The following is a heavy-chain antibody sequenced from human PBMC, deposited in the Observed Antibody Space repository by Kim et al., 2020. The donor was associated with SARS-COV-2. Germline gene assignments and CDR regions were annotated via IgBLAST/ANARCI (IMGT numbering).Heavy chain of an antibody. CDR3: GRDRERSCCRAELFDF. J-gene: IGHJ4*02. Sequence: GGSLRLSCAASGFIFSSYWMTWVRQAPGKGLEWVADIKQDGSDKYYVDSVKGRFTISRDNAKNSVYLQMNSLRAEDTAVYYCGRDRERSCCRAELFDFWGQGTLVTVSS. D-gene: IGHD1-26*01. CDR2: IKQDGSDK. CDR1: GFIFSSYW. V-gene: IGHV3-7*01.